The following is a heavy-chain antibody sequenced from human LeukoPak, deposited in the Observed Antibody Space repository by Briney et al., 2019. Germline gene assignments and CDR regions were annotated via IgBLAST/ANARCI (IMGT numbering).Heavy chain of an antibody. V-gene: IGHV3-23*01. J-gene: IGHJ4*02. CDR2: IRGSGGST. D-gene: IGHD2-2*01. CDR1: GFTFSSYA. Sequence: PGGSLRLSCAASGFTFSSYAMSWVRQAPGKGLEWVSAIRGSGGSTYYADSVKGRFTISRDNSKNTLYLQVNSLRAEDTAVYYCASGYCSSTSCYAFDYWGQGTLVTVSS. CDR3: ASGYCSSTSCYAFDY.